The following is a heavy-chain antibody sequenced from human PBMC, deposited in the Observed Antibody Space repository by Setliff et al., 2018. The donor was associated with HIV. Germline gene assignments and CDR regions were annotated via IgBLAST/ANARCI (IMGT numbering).Heavy chain of an antibody. J-gene: IGHJ5*02. D-gene: IGHD3-22*01. V-gene: IGHV4-31*03. CDR2: IYYSGST. Sequence: PSETLSLTCTVSGGSISSGGYYWSWIRQHPGKGLEWIGYIYYSGSTYYNPSLKSRVTISVDTSKNQFSLKLGSVTAADTAVYYRARDRQGAGYYYLWGQGTLVTVSS. CDR1: GGSISSGGYY. CDR3: ARDRQGAGYYYL.